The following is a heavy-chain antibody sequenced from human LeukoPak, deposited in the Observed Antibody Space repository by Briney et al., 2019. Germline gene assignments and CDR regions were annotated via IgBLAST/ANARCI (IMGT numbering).Heavy chain of an antibody. J-gene: IGHJ4*02. CDR1: GGSFSGYY. V-gene: IGHV4-34*01. CDR3: AREGADCGDSTGYYFDY. CDR2: INHSGST. Sequence: PSETLSLTCAVYGGSFSGYYWSWIRQPPGKGLEWIGEINHSGSTNYNPSLKSRVTISVDTSKNQFSLKLSSVTAADTAVYYCAREGADCGDSTGYYFDYWGQGTLVTVSS. D-gene: IGHD4-17*01.